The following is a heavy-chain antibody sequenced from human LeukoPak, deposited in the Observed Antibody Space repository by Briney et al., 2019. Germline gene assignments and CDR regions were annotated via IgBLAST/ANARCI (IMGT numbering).Heavy chain of an antibody. CDR2: VKNRGDGRTT. CDR3: TTEYYGGFDY. D-gene: IGHD3-16*01. J-gene: IGHJ4*02. Sequence: GGSLRLSCTASGFTFGDYAMSWIRQAPGKGLEWVGRVKNRGDGRTTDYAAPVKGRFTISRDDSKRTVYLQMNSLKTEDTAVYFCTTEYYGGFDYWGQGTLVTVSS. CDR1: GFTFGDYA. V-gene: IGHV3-15*01.